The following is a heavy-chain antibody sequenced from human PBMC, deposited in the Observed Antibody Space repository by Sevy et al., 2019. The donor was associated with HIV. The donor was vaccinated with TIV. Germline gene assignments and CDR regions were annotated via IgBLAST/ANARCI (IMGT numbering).Heavy chain of an antibody. J-gene: IGHJ5*01. CDR1: GFTFSDAW. CDR3: ITYPRITTTGKGGFDS. Sequence: GGSLRLSCAASGFTFSDAWMGWVRQAAGKGLECVGRIQSKSDGGTVEHAAPVKGRFTISRDDSKDTLYLQMNSLKTEGTAVYFCITYPRITTTGKGGFDSWGQGTLVTVSS. D-gene: IGHD6-13*01. V-gene: IGHV3-15*01. CDR2: IQSKSDGGTV.